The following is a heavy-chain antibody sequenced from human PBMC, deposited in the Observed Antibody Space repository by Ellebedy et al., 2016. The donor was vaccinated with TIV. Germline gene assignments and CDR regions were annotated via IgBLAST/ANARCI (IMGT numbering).Heavy chain of an antibody. V-gene: IGHV4-39*07. Sequence: GSLRLXXTVSGASISSSSYYWAWIRQPPGQGLEWLGSVYYRGNTQYNPSLNNRLSLSVDTSKNQFSLTLTSLTAADTAVYYCSRGRRRGYETTNFDDWGQGTLVTVAS. CDR3: SRGRRRGYETTNFDD. J-gene: IGHJ4*02. CDR2: VYYRGNT. CDR1: GASISSSSYY. D-gene: IGHD5-12*01.